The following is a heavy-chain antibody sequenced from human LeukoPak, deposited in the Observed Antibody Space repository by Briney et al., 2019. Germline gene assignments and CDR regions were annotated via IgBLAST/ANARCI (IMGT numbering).Heavy chain of an antibody. CDR3: ARRTTGTGPFDY. Sequence: SETLSLTCTVSGGSISSYYWSWIRQPPGKGLEWIAYIYYRGSTNYNPSLKSRVTISVDTSKNQFSLKLSSVTAADTAVYYCARRTTGTGPFDYWGQGTLVTVPS. V-gene: IGHV4-59*08. CDR2: IYYRGST. CDR1: GGSISSYY. D-gene: IGHD1-1*01. J-gene: IGHJ4*02.